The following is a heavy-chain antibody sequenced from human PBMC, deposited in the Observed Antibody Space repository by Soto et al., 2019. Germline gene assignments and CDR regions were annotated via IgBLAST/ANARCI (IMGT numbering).Heavy chain of an antibody. Sequence: SVKVSCKASGDTFSSYAISWVRQAPGKGLEWMGKIIPTFGRTNYALKFQGRLTISADDSTSTAYMELSSLLSEDTAVYYCARDPLSSFAMDVWGQGTTVTVSS. V-gene: IGHV1-69*13. D-gene: IGHD3-10*02. J-gene: IGHJ6*02. CDR1: GDTFSSYA. CDR2: IIPTFGRT. CDR3: ARDPLSSFAMDV.